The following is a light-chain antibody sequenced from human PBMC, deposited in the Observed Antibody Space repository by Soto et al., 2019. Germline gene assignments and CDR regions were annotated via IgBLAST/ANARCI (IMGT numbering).Light chain of an antibody. V-gene: IGLV2-14*01. CDR3: SSYTSSSTSV. CDR1: SSDVGGYNY. Sequence: ALTQPASVSGSPGQSITISCTGTSSDVGGYNYVSWYQQHPGKAPKVMIYDVSNRPSGVSNRFSGSKSGNTASLTISGLQAEDEADYYCSSYTSSSTSVFGTGTKVTVL. J-gene: IGLJ1*01. CDR2: DVS.